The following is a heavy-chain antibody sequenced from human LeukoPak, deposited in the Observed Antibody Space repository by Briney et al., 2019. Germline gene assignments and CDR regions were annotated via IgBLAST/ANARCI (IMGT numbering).Heavy chain of an antibody. V-gene: IGHV3-30-3*01. CDR3: ARDSGLRFLEWPDY. Sequence: GRSLRLSCAASGFTFSSYAMHWVRQAPGKGLEWVAVISYDGSNKYFADSVKGRFTISRDNSKNTLYLQMNSLRAEDTAVYYCARDSGLRFLEWPDYWGQGTLVTVSS. D-gene: IGHD3-3*01. J-gene: IGHJ4*02. CDR1: GFTFSSYA. CDR2: ISYDGSNK.